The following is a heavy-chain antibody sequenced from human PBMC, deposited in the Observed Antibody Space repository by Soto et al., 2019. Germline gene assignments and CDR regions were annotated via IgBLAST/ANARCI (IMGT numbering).Heavy chain of an antibody. CDR1: GFAFSNYG. J-gene: IGHJ5*02. Sequence: EEQLLESGGGLVQPGGSLRLSCAASGFAFSNYGMSWVRQAPGKGLEWVSGISDGGGNTHYADSVKGRFTISRDNSRNTLYLQMNSLGAEDTGVYHCAKASYNWNPYLWGQGTLVTVSS. CDR3: AKASYNWNPYL. V-gene: IGHV3-23*01. D-gene: IGHD1-20*01. CDR2: ISDGGGNT.